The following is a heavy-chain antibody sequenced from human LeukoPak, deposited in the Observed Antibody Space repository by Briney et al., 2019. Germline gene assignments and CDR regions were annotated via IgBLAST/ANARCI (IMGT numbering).Heavy chain of an antibody. Sequence: GGSLTLSCAASGFTFSGSAMHWVRQASGKGLEWLGRIRSKADSYTTAYAASVKGRFIVSRDDSKNTAYLQMSSLKTEDTAVYYCRAAADLNDYWGQGTLVTVSS. J-gene: IGHJ4*02. V-gene: IGHV3-73*01. CDR3: RAAADLNDY. CDR1: GFTFSGSA. CDR2: IRSKADSYTT. D-gene: IGHD6-13*01.